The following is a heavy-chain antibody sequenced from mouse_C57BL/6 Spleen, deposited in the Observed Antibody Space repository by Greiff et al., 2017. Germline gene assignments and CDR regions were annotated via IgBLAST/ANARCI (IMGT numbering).Heavy chain of an antibody. V-gene: IGHV5-17*01. J-gene: IGHJ4*01. Sequence: EVQLVESGGGLVKPGGSLKLSCAASGFTFSDYGMHWVRQAPEKGLEWVAYISSGSSTIYYADTVKGRFTISRDNAKNTLFLQMTSLRSEDTAMYYCANDYGYAMDYWGQGTSDTVSS. CDR2: ISSGSSTI. D-gene: IGHD2-4*01. CDR1: GFTFSDYG. CDR3: ANDYGYAMDY.